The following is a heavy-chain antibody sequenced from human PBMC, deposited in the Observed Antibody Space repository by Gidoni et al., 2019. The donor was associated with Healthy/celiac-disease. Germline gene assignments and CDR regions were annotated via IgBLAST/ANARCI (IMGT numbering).Heavy chain of an antibody. CDR3: ARDSETIDFWSGYPHWFDP. Sequence: EVQLVESGGGLVKPRGSLRLSCAASGFTFSSYSVNWVRQAPGKGLEWVSSISSSSSYKYYAGSVKGRFTISRDKAKNSLYLQMNSLRAEDTAVYDCARDSETIDFWSGYPHWFDPWGQGTLVTVSS. J-gene: IGHJ5*02. V-gene: IGHV3-21*01. CDR1: GFTFSSYS. CDR2: ISSSSSYK. D-gene: IGHD3-3*01.